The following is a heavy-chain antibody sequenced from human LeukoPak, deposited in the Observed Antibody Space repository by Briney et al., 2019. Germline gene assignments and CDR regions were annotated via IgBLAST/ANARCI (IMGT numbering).Heavy chain of an antibody. V-gene: IGHV3-30*02. CDR2: IRYDGSNK. J-gene: IGHJ3*02. D-gene: IGHD4-17*01. CDR3: ANTDRGAFDI. Sequence: GGSLRLSCAASGFTFSSYGMHWVRQAPGKGLEWVAFIRYDGSNKYYADSEKGRFTISRDNSKNTLYLQMNSLRAEDTAVYYCANTDRGAFDIWGQGTMVTVSS. CDR1: GFTFSSYG.